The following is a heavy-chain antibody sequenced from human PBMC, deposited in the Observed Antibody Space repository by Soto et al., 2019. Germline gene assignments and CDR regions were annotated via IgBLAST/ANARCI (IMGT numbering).Heavy chain of an antibody. Sequence: GGSLILSCAASGFTFSSFWMHWVRQAPGKGLVWVSRINSDGSTTSYADSVKGRFTISRDNAKNTLYLQMNSLRAEDTAVYYCARIPPGWGGEQLVLDYWGQGTLVTVSS. CDR1: GFTFSSFW. V-gene: IGHV3-74*01. D-gene: IGHD6-13*01. CDR3: ARIPPGWGGEQLVLDY. CDR2: INSDGSTT. J-gene: IGHJ4*02.